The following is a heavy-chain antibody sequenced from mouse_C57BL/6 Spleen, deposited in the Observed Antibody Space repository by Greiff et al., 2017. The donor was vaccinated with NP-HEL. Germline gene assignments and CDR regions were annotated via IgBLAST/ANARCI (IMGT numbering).Heavy chain of an antibody. V-gene: IGHV1-4*01. CDR1: GYTFTSYT. Sequence: VQRVESGAELARPGASVKMSCKASGYTFTSYTMHWVKQRPGQGLEWIGYINPSSGYTKYNQKFKDKATLTADKSSSTAYMQLSSLTSEDSAVYYCAREDYGSSLGNYWGQGTTLTVSS. D-gene: IGHD1-1*01. J-gene: IGHJ2*01. CDR2: INPSSGYT. CDR3: AREDYGSSLGNY.